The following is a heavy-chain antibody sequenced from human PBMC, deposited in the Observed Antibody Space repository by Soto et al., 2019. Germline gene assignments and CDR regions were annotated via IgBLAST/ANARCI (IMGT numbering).Heavy chain of an antibody. V-gene: IGHV4-31*03. Sequence: SETLSLTCTVSGGSISSGGYYWSWIRQHPGKGLEWIGYIYYSGSTYYNPSLKSRVTISVDTSKNQFSLKLSSVTAADTAVYYCARDDSRIAAADYYGMAVWGQGTTVTVSS. J-gene: IGHJ6*02. CDR2: IYYSGST. CDR1: GGSISSGGYY. D-gene: IGHD6-13*01. CDR3: ARDDSRIAAADYYGMAV.